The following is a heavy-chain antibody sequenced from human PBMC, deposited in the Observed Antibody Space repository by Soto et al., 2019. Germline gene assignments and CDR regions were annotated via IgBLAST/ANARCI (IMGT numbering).Heavy chain of an antibody. CDR2: IIPIFGTA. J-gene: IGHJ6*02. D-gene: IGHD3-9*01. Sequence: QVQLVQSGAEVKKPGSSVKVSCKASGGTFSSYAISWVRQAPGQGLEWMGGIIPIFGTANYAQKFQGRVTITADESTSTAYMELSSLGSEDTAVYYCAREPYYDILTGQDYYYYYGMDVWGQGTTVTVSS. CDR1: GGTFSSYA. V-gene: IGHV1-69*01. CDR3: AREPYYDILTGQDYYYYYGMDV.